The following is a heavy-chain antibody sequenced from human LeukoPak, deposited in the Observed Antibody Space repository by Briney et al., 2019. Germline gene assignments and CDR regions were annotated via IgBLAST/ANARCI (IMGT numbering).Heavy chain of an antibody. CDR2: INHSGST. D-gene: IGHD3-3*01. CDR1: GGSFSGYY. Sequence: SETLSLTCAVYGGSFSGYYWSWIRQPPGKGLEWIGEINHSGSTNYNPSLKSRVTISVDTSKNQFSLKLSSVTAADTAVYYCARPNGYDFWSTSYYYYMDVWGKGTTVTVSS. CDR3: ARPNGYDFWSTSYYYYMDV. V-gene: IGHV4-34*01. J-gene: IGHJ6*03.